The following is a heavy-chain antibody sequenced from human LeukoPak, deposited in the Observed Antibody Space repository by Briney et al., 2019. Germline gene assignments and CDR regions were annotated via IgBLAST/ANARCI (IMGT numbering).Heavy chain of an antibody. CDR2: INWSGGST. CDR1: GFTFSNAW. CDR3: ARVGGFGEFYNWFPP. J-gene: IGHJ5*02. V-gene: IGHV3-20*04. D-gene: IGHD3-10*01. Sequence: GGSLRLSCAASGFTFSNAWMSWVRQAPGKGLEWVSGINWSGGSTGYADSVKGRFTISRDNAKKSLYLQMSSLRDEDTAFYYCARVGGFGEFYNWFPPWDRETRVTVS.